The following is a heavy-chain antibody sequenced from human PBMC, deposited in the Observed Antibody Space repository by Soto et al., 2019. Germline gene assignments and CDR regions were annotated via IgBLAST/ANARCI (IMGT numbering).Heavy chain of an antibody. V-gene: IGHV4-30-4*01. J-gene: IGHJ4*02. CDR2: IYYSGST. D-gene: IGHD5-18*01. Sequence: QVQLQESGPGLVTPSQTLSLTCTVTCGSISSDDYSWSWTRQPPGKGLEWIGYIYYSGSTYYNPALKSRVTISVDTSRNQFSLKLSSVTAAEPAVYYSASTSYGYIFSDYWGQGTLVSVSS. CDR1: CGSISSDDYS. CDR3: ASTSYGYIFSDY.